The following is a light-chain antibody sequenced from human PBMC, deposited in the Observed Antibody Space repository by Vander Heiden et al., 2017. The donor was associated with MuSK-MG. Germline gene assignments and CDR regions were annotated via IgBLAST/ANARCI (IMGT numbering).Light chain of an antibody. V-gene: IGLV3-1*01. CDR2: KDN. Sequence: SYDLTQPPSVSVSPGPTASITCSGDQLGGKYACWYQQKPGHSPALIIYKDNKRTAGIPGRFSGSNAGNTATLTISGAQAMDEADYYCQAWDSSTETVFGTGTKVTVL. CDR3: QAWDSSTETV. J-gene: IGLJ1*01. CDR1: QLGGKY.